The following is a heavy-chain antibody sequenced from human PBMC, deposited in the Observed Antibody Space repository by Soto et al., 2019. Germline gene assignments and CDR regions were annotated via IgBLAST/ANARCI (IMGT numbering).Heavy chain of an antibody. V-gene: IGHV4-34*01. D-gene: IGHD5-12*01. Sequence: SETLSLTCAVYGGSFSAYYWSWIRQPPGKGLEWIGDITHSGNTNYNPSLKGRVTISVDTSKNPFSLQLSSVTAADTAVYYCARGSRDWLRRDAFDYWGQGTLVTVSS. CDR2: ITHSGNT. CDR3: ARGSRDWLRRDAFDY. J-gene: IGHJ4*02. CDR1: GGSFSAYY.